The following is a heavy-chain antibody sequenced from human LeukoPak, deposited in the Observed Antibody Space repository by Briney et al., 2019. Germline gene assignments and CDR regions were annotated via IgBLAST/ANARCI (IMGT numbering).Heavy chain of an antibody. CDR2: IVVGSGNT. Sequence: SVKVSCKASGFTFTSSAVQWVRQARGQRLEWIGWIVVGSGNTNYAQKFQERVTITRDMSTSTAYMELSSLRSEDTAVYYCAAGSAPNGGGYFDLWGRGTLVTVSS. CDR1: GFTFTSSA. J-gene: IGHJ2*01. CDR3: AAGSAPNGGGYFDL. V-gene: IGHV1-58*01. D-gene: IGHD2-15*01.